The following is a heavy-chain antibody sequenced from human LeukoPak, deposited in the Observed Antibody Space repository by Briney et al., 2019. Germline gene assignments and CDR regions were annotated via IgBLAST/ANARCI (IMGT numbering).Heavy chain of an antibody. CDR2: IYYSGST. CDR3: ASTLRQRYFFDY. CDR1: GGSISSSGYY. J-gene: IGHJ4*02. V-gene: IGHV4-39*01. Sequence: KPSETLSLTCTVSGGSISSSGYYWGWIRQPPGKGLEWIGSIYYSGSTYYNPSLKSRVTISVDTSKNQFSLKLSSVTAADTAVYYCASTLRQRYFFDYWGQGTLVTVSS. D-gene: IGHD4-17*01.